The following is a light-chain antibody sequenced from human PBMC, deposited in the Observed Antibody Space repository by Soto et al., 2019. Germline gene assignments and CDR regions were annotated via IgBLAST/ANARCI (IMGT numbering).Light chain of an antibody. CDR1: RDVGSD. CDR2: AAS. J-gene: IGKJ1*01. CDR3: LQDYGDSWT. Sequence: QMTKSPSSLSASVGEKIIITCRASRDVGSDVSWYQQKPGQAPKLLIYAASNLYTGVPSRFSGSRSGTEFTLTISSLQPEDFASYYCLQDYGDSWTFGQGTMVDIK. V-gene: IGKV1-6*01.